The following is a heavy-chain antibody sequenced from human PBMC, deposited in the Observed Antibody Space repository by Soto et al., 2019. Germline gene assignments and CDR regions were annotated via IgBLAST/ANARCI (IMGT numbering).Heavy chain of an antibody. CDR2: IYSGGYT. Sequence: EVQLVESGGGLIQPGGSLRLSCAVSGFTVSNNYMSWVRQAPGKGLEGVSVIYSGGYTAYGDSVKGRFTISRDNSKNTIILQMNRVRAAGPGVVFLGAPAGGGGYGGQGTLVTVSS. CDR1: GFTVSNNY. D-gene: IGHD3-16*01. V-gene: IGHV3-53*01. CDR3: GAPAGGGGY. J-gene: IGHJ4*02.